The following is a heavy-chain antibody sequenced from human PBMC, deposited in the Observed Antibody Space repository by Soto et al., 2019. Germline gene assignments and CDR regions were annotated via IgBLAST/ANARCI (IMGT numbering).Heavy chain of an antibody. J-gene: IGHJ4*02. CDR2: ISSSSSTI. CDR1: GFTFSSYS. CDR3: ARDLHLYSSSWNHNFDY. D-gene: IGHD6-13*01. V-gene: IGHV3-48*01. Sequence: GGSLRLSCAASGFTFSSYSMNWVRQAPGKGLEWVSYISSSSSTIYYADSVKGRFTISRDNAKNSLYLQMNSLRAEDTAVYYCARDLHLYSSSWNHNFDYWGQGTLVTVSS.